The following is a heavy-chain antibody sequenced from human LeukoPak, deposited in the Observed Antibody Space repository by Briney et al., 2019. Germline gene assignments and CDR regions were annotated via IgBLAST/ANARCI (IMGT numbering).Heavy chain of an antibody. J-gene: IGHJ3*02. CDR2: IIPIFGTA. D-gene: IGHD3-3*01. CDR3: ASWYYDFWSGHHRLHAFDI. Sequence: VKVSCKASGGTFSSYAISWVRQAPGQGLEWMGGIIPIFGTANYAQKFQGRVTITADESTSTAYMELSSLRSEDTAVYYCASWYYDFWSGHHRLHAFDIWGQGTMVTVSS. V-gene: IGHV1-69*13. CDR1: GGTFSSYA.